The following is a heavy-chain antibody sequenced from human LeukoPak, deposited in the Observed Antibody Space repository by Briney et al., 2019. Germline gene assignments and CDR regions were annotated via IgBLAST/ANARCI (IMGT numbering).Heavy chain of an antibody. CDR2: INHSGST. J-gene: IGHJ4*02. Sequence: PSETLSLTCAVYGGSFSGYYWSWIRQPPGKGLEWIGEINHSGSTNYNPPLKSRVTISVDTSKKQFSLKLSSVTAADTAVYYCARGVIVGASQAGLDYWGQGTLVTVSS. CDR3: ARGVIVGASQAGLDY. V-gene: IGHV4-34*01. D-gene: IGHD1-26*01. CDR1: GGSFSGYY.